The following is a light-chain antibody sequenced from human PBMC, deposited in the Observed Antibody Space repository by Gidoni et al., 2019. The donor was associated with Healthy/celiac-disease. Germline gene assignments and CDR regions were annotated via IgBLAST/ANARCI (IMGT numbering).Light chain of an antibody. V-gene: IGKV1-33*01. Sequence: DIQMTQSPSSLSASVGNRVTITCQASQDISNDLNWYQQKPGKAPKLLIYDATNLETGVLSKFSGSGSGTDFTFTISSLQPEDIATYYCQQYDNHPLTFGGGTKVEIK. CDR2: DAT. J-gene: IGKJ4*01. CDR3: QQYDNHPLT. CDR1: QDISND.